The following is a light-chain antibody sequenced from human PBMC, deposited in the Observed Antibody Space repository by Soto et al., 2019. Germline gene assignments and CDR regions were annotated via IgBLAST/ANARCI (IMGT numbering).Light chain of an antibody. CDR2: ATS. Sequence: DVQMTQSPSSLSAFVGDRVTITCRASQGIAPYLAWFQKKPGKVPKLLIYATSTLQSGVPSRFSASGSGTDFTLTINSLQPEDVGTYYCQKYNSAPLTFGGGTKVEIK. CDR3: QKYNSAPLT. J-gene: IGKJ4*01. V-gene: IGKV1-27*01. CDR1: QGIAPY.